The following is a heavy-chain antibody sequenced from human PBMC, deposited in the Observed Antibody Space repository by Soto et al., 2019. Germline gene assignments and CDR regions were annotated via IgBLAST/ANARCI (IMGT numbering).Heavy chain of an antibody. J-gene: IGHJ4*02. CDR3: ARGSAGTFIR. CDR1: GGSISSGGYS. D-gene: IGHD1-7*01. CDR2: IYHSGST. Sequence: SETLTLTCADSGGSISSGGYSWSWIRQPPGKGLEWIGYIYHSGSTYYNPSLKSRVTISVDRSKNQFSLKLSSVAAADTAVYYCARGSAGTFIRWGQGTLVTVSS. V-gene: IGHV4-30-2*01.